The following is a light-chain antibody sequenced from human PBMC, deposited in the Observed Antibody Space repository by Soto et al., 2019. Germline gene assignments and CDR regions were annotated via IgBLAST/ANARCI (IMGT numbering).Light chain of an antibody. CDR1: SSDVGGYKY. J-gene: IGLJ1*01. V-gene: IGLV2-8*01. CDR3: CSKTSSITYV. CDR2: EVN. Sequence: QSALTQPPSASGSPGQSVTISCTGTSSDVGGYKYVSWYQQHPGKAPKLMIYEVNKRPSGVPDRFSGSKSGNTASLTVSGLQAEDEADYYCCSKTSSITYVFGSGTKVTVL.